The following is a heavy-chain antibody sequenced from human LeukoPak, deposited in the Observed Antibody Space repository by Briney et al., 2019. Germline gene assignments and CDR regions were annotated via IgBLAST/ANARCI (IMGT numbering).Heavy chain of an antibody. V-gene: IGHV3-48*01. CDR2: ISSSSSTI. CDR3: ARDLWPDY. CDR1: GFTFRRYS. Sequence: RGSLRLSCASSGFTFRRYSMNWVRQAPGKGLEWVSYISSSSSTIYYAASVKGRFTISRDNAKNSLYLQMNSLRAEDTAVYYCARDLWPDYWGQGTLVTVSS. J-gene: IGHJ4*02.